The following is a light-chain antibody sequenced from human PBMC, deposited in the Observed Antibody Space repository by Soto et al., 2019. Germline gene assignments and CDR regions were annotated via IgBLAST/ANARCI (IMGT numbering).Light chain of an antibody. Sequence: EIVLTQSPATLSLSPGEGATLSCRASRSINNYLGWYQQKPGQAPRLLISDASNKASGVPVSFSGSGSGTDFTLTISSLESEDSAVYFCQQRYAWYSFGQGTKLEIK. CDR2: DAS. CDR3: QQRYAWYS. V-gene: IGKV3D-11*02. CDR1: RSINNY. J-gene: IGKJ2*03.